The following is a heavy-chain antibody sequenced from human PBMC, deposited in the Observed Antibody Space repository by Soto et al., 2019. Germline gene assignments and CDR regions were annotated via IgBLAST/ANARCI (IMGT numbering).Heavy chain of an antibody. CDR3: ARDVGRWGYLDY. CDR1: GFTFSSYA. J-gene: IGHJ4*02. CDR2: ISGSGGST. V-gene: IGHV3-23*01. Sequence: EVQLLESGGGLVQPGGSLRLSCAASGFTFSSYAMSWVRQAPGKGLEWVSAISGSGGSTYYADSVKGRFTISRDNSKNTLYLQMGSLRADDMSVYYCARDVGRWGYLDYWGQGTLVTVSS. D-gene: IGHD1-26*01.